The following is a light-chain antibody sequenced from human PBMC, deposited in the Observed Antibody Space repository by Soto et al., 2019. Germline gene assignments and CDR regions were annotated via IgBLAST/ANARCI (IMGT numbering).Light chain of an antibody. Sequence: PYHGNMSMSXXERGTRCGXASQSVASRNLAWYQQKSGQAPRLLIYGASSRAITSPDRFSASGSGTDFTLTISGLEPEDFAMYYCQHFVNWPWTFSRGSKVDIK. CDR2: GAS. V-gene: IGKV3-20*01. CDR1: QSVASRN. CDR3: QHFVNWPWT. J-gene: IGKJ1*01.